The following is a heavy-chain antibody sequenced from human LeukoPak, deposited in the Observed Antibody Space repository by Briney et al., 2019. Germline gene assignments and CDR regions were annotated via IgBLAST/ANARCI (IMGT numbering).Heavy chain of an antibody. V-gene: IGHV4-39*07. J-gene: IGHJ5*02. CDR2: IYYSGST. CDR3: ARQEYYYDSAVDWFDP. CDR1: GGSISSSSYY. D-gene: IGHD3-22*01. Sequence: SETLSLTCTVSGGSISSSSYYWGWIRQPPGKGLEWIGSIYYSGSTYYNPSLKSRVTISVDTSKNQFSLKLSSVTAADTAVYYCARQEYYYDSAVDWFDPWGQGTLVTVSS.